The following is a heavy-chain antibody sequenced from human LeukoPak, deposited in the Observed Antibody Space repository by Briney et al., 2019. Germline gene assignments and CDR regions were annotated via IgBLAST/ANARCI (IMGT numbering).Heavy chain of an antibody. CDR3: ARSPLGYCSGGSCYIWDY. J-gene: IGHJ4*02. CDR1: GGSISSYY. V-gene: IGHV4-59*01. D-gene: IGHD2-15*01. CDR2: IYYSGST. Sequence: SETLSLTCTVSGGSISSYYWSWIRQPPGKGLEWIGYIYYSGSTNYNPSLKSRVTISVDTSKNQFSLKLSSVTAADTAVYYCARSPLGYCSGGSCYIWDYWGQGTLVTVSS.